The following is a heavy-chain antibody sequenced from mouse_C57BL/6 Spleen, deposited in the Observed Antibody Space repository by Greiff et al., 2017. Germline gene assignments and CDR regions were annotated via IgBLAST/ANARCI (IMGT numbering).Heavy chain of an antibody. CDR1: GFNIKDDY. CDR2: IDPENGDT. J-gene: IGHJ4*01. Sequence: VHVKQSGAELVRPGASVKLSCTASGFNIKDDYMHWVKQRPEQGLEWIGWIDPENGDTEYASKFQGKATITADTSSNTAYLQLSSLTSEDTAVYYCTTKTAGSSGHYYAMDYWGQGTSVTVSS. V-gene: IGHV14-4*01. CDR3: TTKTAGSSGHYYAMDY. D-gene: IGHD3-2*02.